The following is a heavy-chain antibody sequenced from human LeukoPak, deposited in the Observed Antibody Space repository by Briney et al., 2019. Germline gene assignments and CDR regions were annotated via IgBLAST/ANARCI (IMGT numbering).Heavy chain of an antibody. V-gene: IGHV3-21*01. CDR3: ARGSLRYFDWLPLRMDFDY. CDR1: GFTFSSYS. D-gene: IGHD3-9*01. CDR2: ISSSSSYI. J-gene: IGHJ4*02. Sequence: PGGSLRLSCAASGFTFSSYSMNWVRQAPGKGLEWVSSISSSSSYIYYADSVKGRFTISRDNAKNTLYLQMNSLRAGDTAVYYCARGSLRYFDWLPLRMDFDYWGQGTLVTVSS.